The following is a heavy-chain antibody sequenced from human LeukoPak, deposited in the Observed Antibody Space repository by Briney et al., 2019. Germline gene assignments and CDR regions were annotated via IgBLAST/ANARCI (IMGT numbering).Heavy chain of an antibody. V-gene: IGHV3-21*01. CDR2: ISSSSSYI. D-gene: IGHD3-3*01. CDR1: GFTFSSYS. CDR3: AREIYDFWSGECDY. J-gene: IGHJ4*02. Sequence: GGSLILSCAASGFTFSSYSMNWVRQAPGKGLEWVSSISSSSSYIYYADSVKGRFTISRDNAKNSLYLQMNSLRAEDTAVYYCAREIYDFWSGECDYWGQGTLVTVSS.